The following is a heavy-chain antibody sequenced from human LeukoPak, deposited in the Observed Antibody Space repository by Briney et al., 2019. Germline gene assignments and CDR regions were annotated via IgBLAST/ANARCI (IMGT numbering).Heavy chain of an antibody. CDR1: GGSISSSYW. D-gene: IGHD2-15*01. V-gene: IGHV4-4*02. Sequence: SETLSLTCGVSGGSISSSYWWSWVRQPPGKGLEWIGSIYYSDNIYYNPSLKSRVTISVDTSKNQFSLKLSSVTAADTAVYYCARLHSVVVVVAASTEGDYWGQGTLVTVSS. CDR3: ARLHSVVVVVAASTEGDY. J-gene: IGHJ4*02. CDR2: IYYSDNI.